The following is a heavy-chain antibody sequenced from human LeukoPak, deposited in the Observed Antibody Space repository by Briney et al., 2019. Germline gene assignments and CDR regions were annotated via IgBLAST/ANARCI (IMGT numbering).Heavy chain of an antibody. CDR2: ISGSGGST. V-gene: IGHV3-23*01. D-gene: IGHD1-26*01. CDR1: GFTFSSYA. J-gene: IGHJ4*02. CDR3: AKDWYSGSYYSLDY. Sequence: GGSLRLSCAASGFTFSSYAMSWVRQAPGKGLEWVSAISGSGGSTYYADSVKGRFTISRDNSKNTLYLQMNSLRAEDTAVYYCAKDWYSGSYYSLDYWGQGTLVTVSS.